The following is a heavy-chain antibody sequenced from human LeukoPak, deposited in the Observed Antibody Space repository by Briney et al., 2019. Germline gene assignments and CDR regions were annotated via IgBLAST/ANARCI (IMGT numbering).Heavy chain of an antibody. V-gene: IGHV1-2*02. Sequence: ASVKVSCKASGYTFTGYYMHWVRRAPGQGLEWMGWINPNSGGTNYAQKFQGRVTMTRDTSISTAYMELSRLRSDDTAVYYCASGVVPAAMRYYYYGMDVWGQGTTVTVSS. D-gene: IGHD2-2*01. CDR1: GYTFTGYY. J-gene: IGHJ6*02. CDR3: ASGVVPAAMRYYYYGMDV. CDR2: INPNSGGT.